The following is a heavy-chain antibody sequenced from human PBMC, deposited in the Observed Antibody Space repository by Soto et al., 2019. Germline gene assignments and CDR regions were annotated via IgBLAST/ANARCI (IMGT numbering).Heavy chain of an antibody. V-gene: IGHV5-51*01. D-gene: IGHD4-17*01. Sequence: GESLKISCKGSGYSFTSYWIGWGRQMPGKGLEWMGIIYPGDSDTRYSPSFQGQVTISADKSISTAYLQWSSLKASDTAMYYCARRDYGGNPVGIWFDPWGQGTLVTVSS. J-gene: IGHJ5*02. CDR2: IYPGDSDT. CDR1: GYSFTSYW. CDR3: ARRDYGGNPVGIWFDP.